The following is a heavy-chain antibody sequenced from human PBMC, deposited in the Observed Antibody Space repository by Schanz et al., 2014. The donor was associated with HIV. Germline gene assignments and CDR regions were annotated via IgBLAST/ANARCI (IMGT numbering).Heavy chain of an antibody. CDR2: INQDKSDK. J-gene: IGHJ4*02. V-gene: IGHV3-7*01. D-gene: IGHD2-21*02. CDR3: VRGDPIGSF. Sequence: GQLVESGGGVVRPGRSLRLSCTATGFTFNVYGMHWVRQAPGKGLEWVAHINQDKSDKRYLYSVRGRFTVSRDNTKNSLFLQMSSQRAEDTAIYYCVRGDPIGSFWGQGTLVTVSS. CDR1: GFTFNVYG.